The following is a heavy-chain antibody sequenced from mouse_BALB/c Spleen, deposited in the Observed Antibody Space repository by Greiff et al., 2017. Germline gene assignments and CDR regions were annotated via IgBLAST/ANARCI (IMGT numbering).Heavy chain of an antibody. CDR1: GFTFSDFY. J-gene: IGHJ1*01. Sequence: EVKLMESGGGLVQPGGSLRLSCATSGFTFSDFYMEWVRQPPGKRLEWIAASRNKANDYTTEYSASVKGRFIVSRDTSQSILYLQMNALRAEDTAIYYCARDAPYGNSSYFDVWGAGTTVTVSS. V-gene: IGHV7-1*02. D-gene: IGHD2-1*01. CDR2: SRNKANDYTT. CDR3: ARDAPYGNSSYFDV.